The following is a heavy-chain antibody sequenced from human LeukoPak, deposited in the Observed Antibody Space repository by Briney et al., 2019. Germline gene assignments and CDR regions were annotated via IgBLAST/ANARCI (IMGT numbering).Heavy chain of an antibody. D-gene: IGHD3-22*01. CDR1: GGSVSSSY. CDR2: MHYSGST. CDR3: ARDTRYYDNSGYYYFDY. V-gene: IGHV4-59*02. Sequence: SETLSLTCTVSGGSVSSSYWIWIRQPPGKGLEWIGYMHYSGSTNYNPSLKSRVTISADTSKHQFSLKLNSVTSADTAVYYCARDTRYYDNSGYYYFDYWGRGTLVTVSS. J-gene: IGHJ4*02.